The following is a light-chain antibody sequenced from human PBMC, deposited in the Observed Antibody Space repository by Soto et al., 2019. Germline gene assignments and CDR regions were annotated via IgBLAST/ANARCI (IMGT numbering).Light chain of an antibody. Sequence: DIQMTQSPSTLSASVGDRVTITCRASQDISNWLAWYQQKSGKAPKLLIYDASSLITGVPSRFSGSGPGTEFPLPISSLQPDVFETYYCKQYESYSPLTFGGGTKVDI. CDR1: QDISNW. J-gene: IGKJ4*01. CDR2: DAS. V-gene: IGKV1-5*01. CDR3: KQYESYSPLT.